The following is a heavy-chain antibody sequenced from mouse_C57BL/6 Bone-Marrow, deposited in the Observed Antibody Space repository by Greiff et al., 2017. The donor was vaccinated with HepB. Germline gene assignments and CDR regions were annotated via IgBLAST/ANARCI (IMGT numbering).Heavy chain of an antibody. CDR2: IDPENGDT. J-gene: IGHJ2*01. CDR3: TAGRGREDY. V-gene: IGHV14-4*01. Sequence: EVQLQQSGAELVRPGASVKMSCTASGFNIKDDYMHWVQQMPEQGLEWIGWIDPENGDTEYASMFQGQATITADTSSNTAYLLLSRQTSEDTAVYCGTAGRGREDYWGQGTTLTVSS. CDR1: GFNIKDDY.